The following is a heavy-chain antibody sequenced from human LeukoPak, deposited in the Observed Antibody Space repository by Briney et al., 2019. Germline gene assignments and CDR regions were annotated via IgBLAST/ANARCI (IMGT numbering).Heavy chain of an antibody. CDR2: IIPILGIA. CDR1: GGTFSSYA. CDR3: ARRHSSSWYYFDY. D-gene: IGHD6-13*01. J-gene: IGHJ4*02. V-gene: IGHV1-69*04. Sequence: SVKVSCKASGGTFSSYAISWVRQAPGQGLEWMGRIIPILGIANYAQKFQGRVTITADKSTSTAYMELSSLRSEDTAVYYCARRHSSSWYYFDYWGQGTLVTVSS.